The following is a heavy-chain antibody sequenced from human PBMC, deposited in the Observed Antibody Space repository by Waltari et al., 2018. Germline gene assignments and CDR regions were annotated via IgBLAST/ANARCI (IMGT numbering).Heavy chain of an antibody. D-gene: IGHD2-15*01. CDR1: GYSFTIYW. Sequence: EVQLVQSGAEVKKPGESLKISCKVSGYSFTIYWIGWVRQMSGKGLEWMGIIYPGDSDTRYSPSFQGQVTISADKSISTAYLQWSSLKASDTAMYYCARKGPLVVVADWFDPWGQGTLVTVSS. V-gene: IGHV5-51*03. J-gene: IGHJ5*02. CDR3: ARKGPLVVVADWFDP. CDR2: IYPGDSDT.